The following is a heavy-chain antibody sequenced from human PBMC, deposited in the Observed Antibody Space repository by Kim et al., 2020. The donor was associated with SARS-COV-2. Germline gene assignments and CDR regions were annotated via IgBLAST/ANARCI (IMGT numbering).Heavy chain of an antibody. CDR3: ATVGGATAFVL. CDR1: GDTFTRYD. D-gene: IGHD2-21*01. Sequence: ASVKVSCKASGDTFTRYDFHWVRQAPGQRPEYMGRINGGNGNTKYSQKVQERVTFNRDTSATTAYIELSSLRSEDTAVYYCATVGGATAFVLWGQGTL. CDR2: INGGNGNT. J-gene: IGHJ1*01. V-gene: IGHV1-3*01.